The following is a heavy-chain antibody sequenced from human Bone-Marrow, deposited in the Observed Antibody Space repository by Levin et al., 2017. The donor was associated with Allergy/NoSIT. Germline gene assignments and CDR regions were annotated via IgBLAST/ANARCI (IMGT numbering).Heavy chain of an antibody. CDR2: IYFTGST. CDR3: ARQRRGDFDL. Sequence: AGGSLRLSCLLSGDSISTYYWSWIRQPPGKGLEWIGYIYFTGSTNYNPSLKSRVTILVDTSKNQLSLKVTSVTAADTAIYYCARQRRGDFDLWGRGTLVTVSP. CDR1: GDSISTYY. J-gene: IGHJ2*01. V-gene: IGHV4-59*08.